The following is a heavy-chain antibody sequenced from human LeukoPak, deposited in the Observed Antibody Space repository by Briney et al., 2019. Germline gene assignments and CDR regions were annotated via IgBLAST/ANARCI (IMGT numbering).Heavy chain of an antibody. CDR3: AKDYYDSSAVEYFQH. Sequence: GGSLRLSCAASGFTFSGYAMSWVRQAPGKGLEWVSAISGSGGSTYYADSVKGRFTISRDNSKNTLYLQMNSLRAEDTAVYYCAKDYYDSSAVEYFQHWGQGTLVTVSS. CDR1: GFTFSGYA. CDR2: ISGSGGST. D-gene: IGHD3-22*01. V-gene: IGHV3-23*01. J-gene: IGHJ1*01.